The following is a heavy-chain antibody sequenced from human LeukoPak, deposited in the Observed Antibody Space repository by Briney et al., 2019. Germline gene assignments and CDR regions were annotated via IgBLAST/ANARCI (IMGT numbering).Heavy chain of an antibody. J-gene: IGHJ4*02. CDR2: IFSNDEK. Sequence: ETLSLTCAVYGGSFSGYYWSWIRQPPGKALEWLAHIFSNDEKSYSTSLKSRLTISKDTSKSQVVLTMTNMDPVDTATYYCARIVGGYYYDSSGYSGYFDYWGQGTLVTVSS. D-gene: IGHD3-22*01. CDR1: GGSFSGYYW. V-gene: IGHV2-26*01. CDR3: ARIVGGYYYDSSGYSGYFDY.